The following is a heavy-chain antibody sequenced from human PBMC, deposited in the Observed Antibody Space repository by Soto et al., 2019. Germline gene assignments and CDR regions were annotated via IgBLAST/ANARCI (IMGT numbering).Heavy chain of an antibody. CDR2: ISSFSSSI. D-gene: IGHD1-26*01. J-gene: IGHJ6*02. CDR1: GFTLSDYY. V-gene: IGHV3-11*01. Sequence: VGSLRHSCAASGFTLSDYYISWIRQAPGKGLEWVSYISSFSSSIYYADSVKGRFTISRDNAKNSVYLQMNSLRAEDTALYYCARASLVGASWYYGMDVWGQGTTVTVSS. CDR3: ARASLVGASWYYGMDV.